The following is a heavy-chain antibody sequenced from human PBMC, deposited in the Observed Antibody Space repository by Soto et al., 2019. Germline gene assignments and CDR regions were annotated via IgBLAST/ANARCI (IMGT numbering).Heavy chain of an antibody. J-gene: IGHJ4*02. CDR1: GGSVSSGSYY. Sequence: QVQLQESGPGLVKPSETLSLTCTVSGGSVSSGSYYWSWIRQPPGKGLEWNGYIYYSGSTTYNPSLKSRVTISLDTSKNQFSLKLSSVTAADTAVYYCARDRGQLVPFDYWGQGTLVTVSS. CDR3: ARDRGQLVPFDY. V-gene: IGHV4-61*01. CDR2: IYYSGST. D-gene: IGHD3-10*01.